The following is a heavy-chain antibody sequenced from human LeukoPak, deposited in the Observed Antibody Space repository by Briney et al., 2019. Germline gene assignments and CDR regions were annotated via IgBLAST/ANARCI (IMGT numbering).Heavy chain of an antibody. CDR3: ARDRLGEVSFDY. CDR2: INPSGGST. D-gene: IGHD3-16*01. Sequence: GASVKVSCKASGYTFTSYYMHWVRQAPGQGLEWMGKINPSGGSTSYAQKFQGRVTMTRDTSTSTVYMELSSLRSEDTAVYYCARDRLGEVSFDYWGQGTLVTVSS. CDR1: GYTFTSYY. J-gene: IGHJ4*02. V-gene: IGHV1-46*01.